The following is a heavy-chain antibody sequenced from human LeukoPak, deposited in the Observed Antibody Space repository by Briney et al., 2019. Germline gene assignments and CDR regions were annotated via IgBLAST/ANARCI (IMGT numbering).Heavy chain of an antibody. CDR3: ARLARLRFLEWSRPYYYGMDV. CDR2: IKHSGST. D-gene: IGHD3-3*01. J-gene: IGHJ6*02. V-gene: IGHV4-34*01. CDR1: GGSFSGYY. Sequence: PSETLSLTCAVYGGSFSGYYWSWIRQPPGKGLEWIGEIKHSGSTNYNPSLKSRVTISVDTSKNQFSLKLSSVTAADTAVYYCARLARLRFLEWSRPYYYGMDVWGQGTTVTVSS.